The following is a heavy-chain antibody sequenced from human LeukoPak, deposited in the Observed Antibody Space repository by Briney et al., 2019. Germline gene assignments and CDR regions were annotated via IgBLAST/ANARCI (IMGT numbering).Heavy chain of an antibody. CDR2: MNPNRGNT. J-gene: IGHJ4*02. D-gene: IGHD2-2*01. V-gene: IGHV1-8*01. CDR1: GYTFTSYD. Sequence: ASVKVSCKASGYTFTSYDINWVRQATGQGLEWMVWMNPNRGNTGYAQKFQGRVTMTRNTSISTAYMELSSLRSEDTAVYYCARGRRGSTSANHRATRGVYYFDYWGQGTLVTVSS. CDR3: ARGRRGSTSANHRATRGVYYFDY.